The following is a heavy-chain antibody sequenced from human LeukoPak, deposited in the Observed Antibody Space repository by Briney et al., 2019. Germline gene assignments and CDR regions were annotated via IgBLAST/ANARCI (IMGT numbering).Heavy chain of an antibody. CDR2: SYYSGST. D-gene: IGHD3-22*01. Sequence: SETLSLTCTVSGGSISSYYWSWIRQPPGKGLEWIGYSYYSGSTNYNPSLKSRVTISVDTSKNQFSLKLSSVTAADTAVYYCARETYYYDSSGYPKTFDYWGQGTLVTVSS. CDR3: ARETYYYDSSGYPKTFDY. V-gene: IGHV4-59*12. J-gene: IGHJ4*02. CDR1: GGSISSYY.